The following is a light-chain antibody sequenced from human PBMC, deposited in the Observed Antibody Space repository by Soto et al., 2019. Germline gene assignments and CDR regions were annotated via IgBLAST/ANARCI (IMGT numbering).Light chain of an antibody. CDR2: KAS. Sequence: DIQMTQSPSTLSASVGDRVTITCRASQSISSWLAWYQQKPGKAPKLLIYKASSLESGLPSRFSGSGSGAEFTLTISSLQPDDFATYYCQQYNSSSVTFGQGTKVEIK. CDR3: QQYNSSSVT. CDR1: QSISSW. J-gene: IGKJ1*01. V-gene: IGKV1-5*03.